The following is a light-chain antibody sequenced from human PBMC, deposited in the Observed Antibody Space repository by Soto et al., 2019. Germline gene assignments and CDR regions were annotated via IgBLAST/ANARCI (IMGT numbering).Light chain of an antibody. CDR3: QRYNDWPPADT. Sequence: EIVMTQSPATLSVSPGERVTLSCRASRSVTTNLAWYQQKPGQAPRLLIYGASTRASGIPGRFSGSGSGIQFTLTISSVQSEDFAVYHCQRYNDWPPADTFGQGTKLEIK. V-gene: IGKV3-15*01. CDR2: GAS. CDR1: RSVTTN. J-gene: IGKJ2*01.